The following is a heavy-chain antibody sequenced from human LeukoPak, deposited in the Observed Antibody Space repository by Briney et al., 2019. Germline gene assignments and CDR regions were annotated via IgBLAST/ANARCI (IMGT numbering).Heavy chain of an antibody. CDR1: GVTFSSFD. Sequence: PGGSLRLSCAASGVTFSSFDMSWVRQAPGKGLEWVSVISGSGSSTYYADSVKGRFTISRDNSKNTLNLQMNSLRAEDTAVYYCARRGSTGGYCFDYWGQGTLVTVSS. D-gene: IGHD2-15*01. J-gene: IGHJ4*02. CDR2: ISGSGSST. CDR3: ARRGSTGGYCFDY. V-gene: IGHV3-23*01.